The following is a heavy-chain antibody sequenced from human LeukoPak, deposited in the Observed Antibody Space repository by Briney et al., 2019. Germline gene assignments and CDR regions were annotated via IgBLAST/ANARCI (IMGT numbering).Heavy chain of an antibody. J-gene: IGHJ4*02. V-gene: IGHV4-39*07. CDR1: GGSISSSSYY. Sequence: SETLSLTCTVSGGSISSSSYYWGWIRQPPGKGLEWIGSIYYSGSTYYNPSLKSRVTISVDTSKNQFSLKLSSVTAADTAVYYCATYSSGWPNPADLDYWGQGTLVTISS. CDR2: IYYSGST. CDR3: ATYSSGWPNPADLDY. D-gene: IGHD6-19*01.